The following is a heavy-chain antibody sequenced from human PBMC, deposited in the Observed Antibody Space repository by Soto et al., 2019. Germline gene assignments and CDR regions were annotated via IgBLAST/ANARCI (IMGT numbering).Heavy chain of an antibody. Sequence: KASETLSLTCAVYGGSFSCYYWSWIRQPPGKGLEWIGEINHSGSTNYNPSLKSRVTISVDTSKNQFSLKLSSVTAADTAVYYCARGRIAAAGSVGMDVWGQGTTVTVSS. CDR1: GGSFSCYY. D-gene: IGHD6-13*01. J-gene: IGHJ6*02. V-gene: IGHV4-34*01. CDR3: ARGRIAAAGSVGMDV. CDR2: INHSGST.